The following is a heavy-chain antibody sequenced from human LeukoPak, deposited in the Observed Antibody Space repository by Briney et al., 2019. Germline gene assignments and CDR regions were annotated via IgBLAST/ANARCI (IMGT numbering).Heavy chain of an antibody. Sequence: GSSVKVSCKASGGTFRSYAISWGPQAPGQRLEWMRRIIPIFGATNYAQKLQGRVAIITDECTSTGYMELSSLRFEDTAVYFCARDTRKQRSSGYYLMDAFDIWGQGTMVTVSS. CDR2: IIPIFGAT. CDR3: ARDTRKQRSSGYYLMDAFDI. D-gene: IGHD3-22*01. V-gene: IGHV1-69*05. CDR1: GGTFRSYA. J-gene: IGHJ3*02.